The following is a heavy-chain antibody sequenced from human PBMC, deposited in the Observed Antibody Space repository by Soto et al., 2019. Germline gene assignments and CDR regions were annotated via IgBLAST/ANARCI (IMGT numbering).Heavy chain of an antibody. CDR1: GYTFTSYD. CDR2: MNPNSGNT. Sequence: QVQLVQSGAEVKKPGASVKVSCKASGYTFTSYDINWVRQATGQGLEWMGWMNPNSGNTGYAQKFQGRVTMTRNTAKSTAYMELSSLRSEDTAVYYCARAIEVDTAMGGWGQGTLVTVSS. J-gene: IGHJ4*02. CDR3: ARAIEVDTAMGG. V-gene: IGHV1-8*01. D-gene: IGHD5-18*01.